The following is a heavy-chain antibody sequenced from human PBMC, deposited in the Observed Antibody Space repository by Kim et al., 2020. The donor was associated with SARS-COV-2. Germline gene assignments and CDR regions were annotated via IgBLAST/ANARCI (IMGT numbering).Heavy chain of an antibody. V-gene: IGHV3-21*01. J-gene: IGHJ3*02. CDR1: GFTFSSYS. CDR2: ISSSSSYI. Sequence: GGSLRLSCAASGFTFSSYSMNWVRQAPGKGLEWVSSISSSSSYIYYADSVKGRFTISRDNAKNSLYLQMNSLRAEDTAVYYCARDLRRGIVVVHDAFDIWGQGTMVTVSS. D-gene: IGHD3-22*01. CDR3: ARDLRRGIVVVHDAFDI.